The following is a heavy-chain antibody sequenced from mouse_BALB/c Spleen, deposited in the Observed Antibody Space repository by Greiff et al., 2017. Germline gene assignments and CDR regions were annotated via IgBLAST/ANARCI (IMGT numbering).Heavy chain of an antibody. CDR2: ILPGSGST. V-gene: IGHV1-9*01. J-gene: IGHJ2*01. CDR3: ARDYGSSYDYFDY. Sequence: QVQLQHSGAELMKPGASVKISCKATGYTFSSYWIEWVKQRPGHGLEWIGEILPGSGSTNYNEKFKGKATFTADTSSNTAYMQLSSLTSEDSAVYYCARDYGSSYDYFDYWGQGTTLTVSS. D-gene: IGHD1-1*01. CDR1: GYTFSSYW.